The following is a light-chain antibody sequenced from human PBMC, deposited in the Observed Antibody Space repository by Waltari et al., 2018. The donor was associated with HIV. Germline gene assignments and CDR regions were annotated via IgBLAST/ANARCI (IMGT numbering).Light chain of an antibody. J-gene: IGKJ4*01. CDR2: AAS. CDR1: QAISNS. CDR3: QQYYATPPLT. V-gene: IGKV1-NL1*01. Sequence: DIQMTQSPSSLSASVGDRVTITCRASQAISNSLAWYQQKPGKAPKLLLYAASRLESGVPSRCSGSRSGTDYALTISSLQPEDFAVYYCQQYYATPPLTFGGGTKVEIK.